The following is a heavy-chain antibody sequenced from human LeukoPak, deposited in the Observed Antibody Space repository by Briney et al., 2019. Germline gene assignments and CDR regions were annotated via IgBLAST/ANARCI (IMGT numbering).Heavy chain of an antibody. Sequence: GGSLRLSCAASGFTFSSYAMHWVRQAPGKGLEWVAVISYDGSNKYYADSVKGRFTISRDNSKNTLYLQMNSLRAEDTAVYYCARDTGNSGSYSPTLMDYWGQGTLVTVSS. CDR3: ARDTGNSGSYSPTLMDY. J-gene: IGHJ4*02. V-gene: IGHV3-30-3*01. CDR1: GFTFSSYA. CDR2: ISYDGSNK. D-gene: IGHD1-26*01.